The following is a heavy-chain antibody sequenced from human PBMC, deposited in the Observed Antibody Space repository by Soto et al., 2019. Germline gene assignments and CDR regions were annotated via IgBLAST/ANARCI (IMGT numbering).Heavy chain of an antibody. CDR3: AKAFGHYDSSGYYPPDV. J-gene: IGHJ4*02. Sequence: ASVKVSCKASGYTFTSYGISWVRQAPGQGLEWMGWISAYNGNTNYAQKLQGRVTMTTDTSTSTAYMELRSLRPDDTAVYYCAKAFGHYDSSGYYPPDVWGQGTLVTVSS. CDR1: GYTFTSYG. V-gene: IGHV1-18*04. D-gene: IGHD3-22*01. CDR2: ISAYNGNT.